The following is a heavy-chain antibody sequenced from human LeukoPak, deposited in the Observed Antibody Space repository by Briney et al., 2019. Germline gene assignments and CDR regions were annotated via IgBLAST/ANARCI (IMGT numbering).Heavy chain of an antibody. CDR1: GFIFIIFG. Sequence: GGSLRLSCAPSGFIFIIFGMTWVGRAPGKGRGWLANIKQDGREKYYVESVKGRFTVSRDNAKNSVYLQMSSLRAEDTAIYYCAKDGRGSSWSTYYYYYYYMDVWGKGTTVTVSS. V-gene: IGHV3-7*01. CDR3: AKDGRGSSWSTYYYYYYYMDV. D-gene: IGHD6-13*01. J-gene: IGHJ6*03. CDR2: IKQDGREK.